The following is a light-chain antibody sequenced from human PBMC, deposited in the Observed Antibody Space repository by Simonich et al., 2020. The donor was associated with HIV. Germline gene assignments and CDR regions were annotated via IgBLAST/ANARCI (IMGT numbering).Light chain of an antibody. CDR3: QQYYSSPFT. CDR2: WAS. CDR1: QSVLYSSNNKNY. Sequence: DIVMTQSPDSLAVSLGERATINCKSSQSVLYSSNNKNYLAWYQQKPGQTPKLLIYWASTRESGGPDRFSGSGSGTDFTLTISSLQAEDVAVYYCQQYYSSPFTFGPGTKVDIK. V-gene: IGKV4-1*01. J-gene: IGKJ3*01.